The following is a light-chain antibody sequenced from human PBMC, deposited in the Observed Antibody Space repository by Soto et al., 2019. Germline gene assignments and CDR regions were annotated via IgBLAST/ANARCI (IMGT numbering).Light chain of an antibody. Sequence: EIVMTQSPATLSVSPGERATLSCRASQRVGSSLAWFQQKPGQAPRLLIYGTSSRATGTPARFGGSGSGAEFTVTISGLRSDDFGVYCCQQYRSWWKVGEGTKVEI. CDR2: GTS. CDR1: QRVGSS. V-gene: IGKV3-15*01. J-gene: IGKJ1*01. CDR3: QQYRSWWK.